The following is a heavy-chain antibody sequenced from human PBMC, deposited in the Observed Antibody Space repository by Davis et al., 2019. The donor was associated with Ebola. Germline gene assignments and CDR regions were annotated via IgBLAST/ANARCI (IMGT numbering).Heavy chain of an antibody. CDR1: GFTFSSYA. Sequence: GGSLRLSCAASGFTFSSYAMHWVRQAPGKGLEWVAVISYDGSNKYYADSVKGRFTISRDNAKNSLYLQMNSLRAEDTAVYYCARDNDYGWGYFDYWGQGTLVTVSS. CDR3: ARDNDYGWGYFDY. J-gene: IGHJ4*02. D-gene: IGHD4-17*01. V-gene: IGHV3-30-3*01. CDR2: ISYDGSNK.